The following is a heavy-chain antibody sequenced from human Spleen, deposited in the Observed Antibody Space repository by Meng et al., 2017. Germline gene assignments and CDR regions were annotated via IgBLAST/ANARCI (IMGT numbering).Heavy chain of an antibody. CDR1: GGSISSTKW. J-gene: IGHJ4*02. CDR3: ASYNSGWPHFDS. Sequence: SETLSLTCAVSGGSISSTKWWHWVRQTPGKGLEWSGEIYHSGSTNYNPSLKSRVTMSVDESKNQFFLKLSSVTAADTAVYYCASYNSGWPHFDSWGQGTLVTVSS. CDR2: IYHSGST. D-gene: IGHD6-19*01. V-gene: IGHV4-4*02.